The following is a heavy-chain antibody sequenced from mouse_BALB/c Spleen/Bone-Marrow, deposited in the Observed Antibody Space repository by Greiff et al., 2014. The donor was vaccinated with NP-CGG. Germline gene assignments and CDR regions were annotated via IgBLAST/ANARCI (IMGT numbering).Heavy chain of an antibody. CDR2: IYPGSGYT. D-gene: IGHD2-2*01. CDR3: ARSRGYAWFAY. CDR1: GYTFTDYY. V-gene: IGHV1-77*01. Sequence: QVQLKESGAELARPGASVKLSCKASGYTFTDYYINWVKQRTGQGLEWIGEIYPGSGYTYYNEKFKGKATLTADKSSSTAYMQLSSLTSEDSAVYFCARSRGYAWFAYWGQGTLVTVSA. J-gene: IGHJ3*01.